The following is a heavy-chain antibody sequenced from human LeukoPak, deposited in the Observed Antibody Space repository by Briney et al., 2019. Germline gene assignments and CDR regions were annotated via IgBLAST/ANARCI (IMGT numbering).Heavy chain of an antibody. D-gene: IGHD1-26*01. CDR3: ARDPVGGSTIFDY. CDR2: TYYRSKWYY. Sequence: SQTLSLTCAISGDSVSSNSDAWNWVRQSPSRGLEWLGRTYYRSKWYYDYAVAVKSRISINPDTSKNQFSLQLSSVTPEDTAVYYCARDPVGGSTIFDYWGQGTLVTVSS. J-gene: IGHJ4*02. CDR1: GDSVSSNSDA. V-gene: IGHV6-1*01.